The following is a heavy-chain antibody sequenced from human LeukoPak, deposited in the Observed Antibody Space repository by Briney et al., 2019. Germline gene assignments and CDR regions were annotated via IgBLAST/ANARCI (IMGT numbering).Heavy chain of an antibody. CDR3: AKYSSSWYDAFDI. CDR1: GFTVSSNY. D-gene: IGHD6-13*01. CDR2: IYSGGST. V-gene: IGHV3-66*01. Sequence: PGGSLRLSCAASGFTVSSNYMSWVRQAPGKGLEWVSFIYSGGSTYYADSVKGRFTISRDNSKNTLYLQMNSLRAEDTAVYYCAKYSSSWYDAFDIWGQGTMVTVSS. J-gene: IGHJ3*02.